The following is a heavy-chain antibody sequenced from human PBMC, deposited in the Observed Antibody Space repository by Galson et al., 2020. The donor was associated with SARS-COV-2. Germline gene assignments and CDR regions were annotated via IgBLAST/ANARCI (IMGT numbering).Heavy chain of an antibody. D-gene: IGHD6-13*01. V-gene: IGHV4-59*01. CDR1: GGSISGYY. Sequence: SETLSLTCFVSGGSISGYYWSWIRQSPGKGLEWLGYIYYSGTTNYNPSLTSRVTISLDMSKNQVSLKLSSVTAAGTAVYYCARADASSWKYYFDQWGQGTLVT. CDR2: IYYSGTT. CDR3: ARADASSWKYYFDQ. J-gene: IGHJ4*02.